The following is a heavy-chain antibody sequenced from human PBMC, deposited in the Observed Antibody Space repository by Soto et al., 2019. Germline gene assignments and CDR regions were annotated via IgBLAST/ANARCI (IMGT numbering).Heavy chain of an antibody. CDR2: ISYDGSNK. Sequence: GGSLRLSCAASGFTFSSYGMHWVRQAPGKGLEWVAVISYDGSNKYYADSVKGRFTISRDNSKNTLYLQMNSLRAEDTAVYYCAKDRGGLWFDPWGQGTLVTVSS. J-gene: IGHJ5*02. D-gene: IGHD3-16*01. CDR3: AKDRGGLWFDP. V-gene: IGHV3-30*18. CDR1: GFTFSSYG.